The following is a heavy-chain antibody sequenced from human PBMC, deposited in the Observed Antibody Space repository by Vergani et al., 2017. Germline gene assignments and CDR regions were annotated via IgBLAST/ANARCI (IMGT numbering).Heavy chain of an antibody. CDR3: ARDRPYCSSTSCYYGVFDY. D-gene: IGHD2-2*01. V-gene: IGHV1-69*11. CDR1: GGTFSSYA. J-gene: IGHJ4*02. CDR2: IIPILGTA. Sequence: QVQLVQSGAEVKKPGSSVKVSCKASGGTFSSYAISWVRQAPGQGLEWMGRIIPILGTANYAQKFQGRVTITADESTSTDYMELSSLRSEDTAGYYCARDRPYCSSTSCYYGVFDYWGQGTLVTVSS.